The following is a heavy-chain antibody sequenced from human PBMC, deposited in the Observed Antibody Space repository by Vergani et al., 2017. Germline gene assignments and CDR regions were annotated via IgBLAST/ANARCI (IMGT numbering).Heavy chain of an antibody. D-gene: IGHD6-19*01. J-gene: IGHJ5*02. CDR3: ASDTHSGQRADR. CDR1: GGSMSGYY. CDR2: MYHSGST. Sequence: QVNLQESGPGLVKPSETLSLTCSVSGGSMSGYYWSWIRQPPGKELEWIGYMYHSGSTNYNPSLKTRVTISVDTSKNQFSLTLTSVTAADTAVYYCASDTHSGQRADRWGQGILVTVTS. V-gene: IGHV4-59*01.